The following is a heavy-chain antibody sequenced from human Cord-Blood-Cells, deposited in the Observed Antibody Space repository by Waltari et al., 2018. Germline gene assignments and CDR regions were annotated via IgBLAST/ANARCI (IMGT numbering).Heavy chain of an antibody. CDR2: IYHSGST. CDR1: GGSISSSNW. J-gene: IGHJ3*02. Sequence: QVQLQESGPGLVKPSGTLSLTCAVSGGSISSSNWWSWVRQPPGKGLEWIGEIYHSGSTNYNPSLKSRVTISVEKSKNQFSLKLSSVTAADTAVYYCARGFGYYYGSGSYLGAFDIWGQGTMVTVSS. CDR3: ARGFGYYYGSGSYLGAFDI. V-gene: IGHV4-4*02. D-gene: IGHD3-10*01.